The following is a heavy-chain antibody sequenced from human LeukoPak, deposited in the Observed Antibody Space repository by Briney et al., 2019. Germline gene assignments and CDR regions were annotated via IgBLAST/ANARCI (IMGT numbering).Heavy chain of an antibody. Sequence: GGSLRLSCAASGFTFSSYSMNWVRQAPGKGLEWVSSISSSSSYIYYADSVKGRFTISKDNAKNSLYLQMNSLRAEDTAVYYCASYPATGAYFGYWGQGTLVTVSS. CDR1: GFTFSSYS. V-gene: IGHV3-21*01. D-gene: IGHD6-25*01. CDR3: ASYPATGAYFGY. CDR2: ISSSSSYI. J-gene: IGHJ4*02.